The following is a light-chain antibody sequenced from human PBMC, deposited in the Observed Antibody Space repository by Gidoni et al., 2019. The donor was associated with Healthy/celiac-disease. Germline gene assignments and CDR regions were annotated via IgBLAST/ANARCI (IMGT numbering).Light chain of an antibody. J-gene: IGLJ3*02. Sequence: QSALTQPASVSGSPGQSITISCSGTSSDVGVYNYVSWYQQHPGKAPKHVMYNVSNRPSGVSNRFSGSKSGNTASLTISGLQAEDEADYYCSSYTSSSTLWVFGGGTKLTVL. CDR3: SSYTSSSTLWV. CDR1: SSDVGVYNY. V-gene: IGLV2-14*01. CDR2: NVS.